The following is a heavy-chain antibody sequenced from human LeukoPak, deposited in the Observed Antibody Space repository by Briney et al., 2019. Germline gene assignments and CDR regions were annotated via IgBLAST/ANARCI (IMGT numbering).Heavy chain of an antibody. CDR1: GYTFTSYA. CDR3: ARGVRGVIGSPYYCYGMDV. V-gene: IGHV1-3*01. Sequence: ASVRVSCKASGYTFTSYAMHWVRQAPGQRLEWMGWINAGNGNTKYSQKFQGRVTTTRDTSASTAYMELSSLRSEDTAVYYCARGVRGVIGSPYYCYGMDVWGKGTTVTVSS. D-gene: IGHD3-10*02. J-gene: IGHJ6*04. CDR2: INAGNGNT.